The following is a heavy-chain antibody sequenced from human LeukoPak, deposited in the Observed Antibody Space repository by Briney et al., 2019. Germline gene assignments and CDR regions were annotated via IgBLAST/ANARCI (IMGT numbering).Heavy chain of an antibody. V-gene: IGHV3-33*07. CDR2: ICYDGSNK. Sequence: PGGSLRLSCAASGFTFSRYGMYSGRQGPGKGLEWVSVICYDGSNKYSAESVKGRFTISRDNSKNTLHLQMNSLRAEDTAVYYCARDPPMYYYDEPGSRDAFDIWGQGTMVTVSS. D-gene: IGHD3-22*01. CDR3: ARDPPMYYYDEPGSRDAFDI. CDR1: GFTFSRYG. J-gene: IGHJ3*02.